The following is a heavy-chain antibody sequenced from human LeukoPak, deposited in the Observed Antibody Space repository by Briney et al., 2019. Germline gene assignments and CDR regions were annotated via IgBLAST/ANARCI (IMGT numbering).Heavy chain of an antibody. CDR1: GFTFSSYW. Sequence: GGSLRLSCAASGFTFSSYWMHWVRQAPGRGLVWVSRINSDGSSTSYADSVKGRFTISRDNSKGTVYLQMNSLRPEDTAVYYCAKDDAWLQFGDWGRGTLVTVSS. CDR3: AKDDAWLQFGD. V-gene: IGHV3-74*01. D-gene: IGHD5-24*01. CDR2: INSDGSST. J-gene: IGHJ4*02.